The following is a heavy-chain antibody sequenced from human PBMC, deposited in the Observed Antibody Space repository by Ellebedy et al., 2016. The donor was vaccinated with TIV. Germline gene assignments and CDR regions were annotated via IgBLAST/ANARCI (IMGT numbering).Heavy chain of an antibody. CDR2: INNGGRTT. CDR1: GFTFSIYA. V-gene: IGHV3-23*01. J-gene: IGHJ6*02. Sequence: PGGSLRLSCAASGFTFSIYAMSWVRQAPGKGLEWVSGINNGGRTTSYADSVKGRFTISRDNSRSTLYLQMNSLRAEDSAVYYCAKDMVFGDGKWEIDVWGQGTTVTVSS. CDR3: AKDMVFGDGKWEIDV. D-gene: IGHD1-26*01.